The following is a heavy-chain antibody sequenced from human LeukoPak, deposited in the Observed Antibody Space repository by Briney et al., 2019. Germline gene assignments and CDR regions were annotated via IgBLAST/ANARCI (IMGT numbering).Heavy chain of an antibody. D-gene: IGHD5-18*01. CDR3: ARHRTAINRYGPYDAFDI. CDR2: IYYSGRT. J-gene: IGHJ3*02. CDR1: GVSISSGDYY. V-gene: IGHV4-39*01. Sequence: SETLSLTCIVSGVSISSGDYYWSWIRQPPGKGLEWIGSIYYSGRTYYNTPLKSRVTISEDTSMNQFSLKLSFVTAADSAVYYCARHRTAINRYGPYDAFDIWGRGTMVTVSS.